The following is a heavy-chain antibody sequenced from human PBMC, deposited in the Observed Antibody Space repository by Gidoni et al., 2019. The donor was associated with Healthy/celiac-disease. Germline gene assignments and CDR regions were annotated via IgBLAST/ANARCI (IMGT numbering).Heavy chain of an antibody. V-gene: IGHV1-46*01. Sequence: QMHLVQAGSEVKKPGASVKFSCQASGYTFTRYSMHWVRQAPGQGLEWMGIINPSGGSTSYAQKFQGRVTMTRDTSTSTVYMELSSLRSEDTAVYYCSRGQLKYYYYMDVWGKGTTVTVSS. CDR2: INPSGGST. CDR3: SRGQLKYYYYMDV. J-gene: IGHJ6*03. CDR1: GYTFTRYS. D-gene: IGHD6-13*01.